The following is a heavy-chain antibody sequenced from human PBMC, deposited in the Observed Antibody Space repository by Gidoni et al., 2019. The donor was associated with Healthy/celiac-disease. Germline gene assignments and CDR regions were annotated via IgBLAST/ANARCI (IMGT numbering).Heavy chain of an antibody. CDR3: TNQGVSY. Sequence: EVQLVESGGGLVKPGGSLRLSCAAAGFTFSNAWMSWVRQAPGKGLEWVVRIKSKTDGGTTDYAAPVKGRFTISRDDSKNTLYLQMNSLKTEDTAVYYCTNQGVSYWGQGTLVTVSS. CDR2: IKSKTDGGTT. J-gene: IGHJ4*02. V-gene: IGHV3-15*01. CDR1: GFTFSNAW.